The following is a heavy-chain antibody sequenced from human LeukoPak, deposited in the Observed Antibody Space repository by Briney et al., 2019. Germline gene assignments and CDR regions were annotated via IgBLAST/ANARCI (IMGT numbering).Heavy chain of an antibody. J-gene: IGHJ4*02. V-gene: IGHV3-30-3*01. D-gene: IGHD3-9*01. CDR1: GFTFSSYA. CDR2: ISYDGSNK. CDR3: ARDDWDR. Sequence: GGSLRLSCAASGFTFSSYAMYWVRQAPGKGLEWVAVISYDGSNKYYADSVKGRFTISRDNSKNTLYLQMNSLRAEDTAAYYCARDDWDRWGQGTLVTVSS.